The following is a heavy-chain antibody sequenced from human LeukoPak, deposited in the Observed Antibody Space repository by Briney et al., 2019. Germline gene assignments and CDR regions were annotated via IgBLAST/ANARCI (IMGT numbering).Heavy chain of an antibody. V-gene: IGHV3-7*01. Sequence: PGGSLRLSCAASGSTFSSYWMTWVRQAPGKGLEWVANINQDGSEKHYVDSVKGRFIISRDNTKNSLYLQMTSLRGEDTAVYYCARGVSTAFWGQGTLVTVSS. CDR2: INQDGSEK. CDR1: GSTFSSYW. J-gene: IGHJ4*02. CDR3: ARGVSTAF.